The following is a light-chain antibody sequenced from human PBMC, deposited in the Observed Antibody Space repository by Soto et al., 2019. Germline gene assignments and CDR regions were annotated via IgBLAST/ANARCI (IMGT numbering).Light chain of an antibody. V-gene: IGKV1-27*01. J-gene: IGKJ4*01. CDR1: QGISNY. CDR3: QQYTNVPA. Sequence: DIQMTQSPSSLSASVGDRVTITCRASQGISNYLAWYQQIPGKVPQLLISPAFTLKSGVPSRFSGSGSGTDFTLTISSLQPEDVATYYCQQYTNVPAFGGGTKVEIK. CDR2: PAF.